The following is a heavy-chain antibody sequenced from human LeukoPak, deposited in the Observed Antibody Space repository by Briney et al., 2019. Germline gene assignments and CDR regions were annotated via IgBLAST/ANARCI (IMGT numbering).Heavy chain of an antibody. J-gene: IGHJ4*02. D-gene: IGHD3-22*01. CDR1: GCSISSSSYY. CDR3: ATHFTYYYDSSGYRYFDY. V-gene: IGHV4-39*01. CDR2: INYSGST. Sequence: SETLSLTCTVSGCSISSSSYYWGWIRQPPGKGLEWIGSINYSGSTYYNPSLKSRVTISVDTSKNQFSLKLSSVTAADTAVYYCATHFTYYYDSSGYRYFDYWGQGTLVTVSS.